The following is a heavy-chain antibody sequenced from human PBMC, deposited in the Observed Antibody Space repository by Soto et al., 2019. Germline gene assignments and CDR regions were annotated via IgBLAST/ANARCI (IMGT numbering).Heavy chain of an antibody. Sequence: SETLSLTCTGSGGSISSYYWSWIRQPPGKGLEWIGYIYYSGSTNYNPSLKSRVTISVDTSKNQFSLKLSSVTAADTAVYYCARERGALIAPDYWGQGTLVTVSS. J-gene: IGHJ4*02. CDR1: GGSISSYY. V-gene: IGHV4-59*01. CDR2: IYYSGST. CDR3: ARERGALIAPDY. D-gene: IGHD3-16*01.